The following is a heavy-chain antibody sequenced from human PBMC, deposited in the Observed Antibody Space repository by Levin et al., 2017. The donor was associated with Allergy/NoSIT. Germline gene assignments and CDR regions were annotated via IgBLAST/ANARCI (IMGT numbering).Heavy chain of an antibody. CDR1: GYTFTSYD. V-gene: IGHV1-8*01. D-gene: IGHD3-16*02. J-gene: IGHJ4*02. CDR3: ARTVINTGYFDY. Sequence: ASVKVSCKASGYTFTSYDINWVRQATGQGLEWMGWMNPNSGNTGYAQKFQGRVTMTRSTSISTAYMELSSLRSEDTAVYYCARTVINTGYFDYWGQGTLVTVSS. CDR2: MNPNSGNT.